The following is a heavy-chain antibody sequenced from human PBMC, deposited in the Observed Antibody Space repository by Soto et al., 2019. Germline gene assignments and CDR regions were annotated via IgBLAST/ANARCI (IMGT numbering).Heavy chain of an antibody. CDR2: IIPIFGTA. D-gene: IGHD6-13*01. CDR3: ARGGRAAAASTRGYYFDY. Sequence: QVQLVQSGAEVKKPGSSVKVSCKASGGTFSSYAISWVRQAPGQGLEWMGGIIPIFGTANYAQKFQGRVTITADESPSRANMELRSMRSEDTAVYYSARGGRAAAASTRGYYFDYWGQGTLVTVSS. J-gene: IGHJ4*02. V-gene: IGHV1-69*12. CDR1: GGTFSSYA.